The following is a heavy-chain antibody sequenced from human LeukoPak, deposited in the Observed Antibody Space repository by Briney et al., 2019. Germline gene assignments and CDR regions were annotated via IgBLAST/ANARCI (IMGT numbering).Heavy chain of an antibody. Sequence: GASVTVSCKASGYTFTNYYMHWVRQAPGPGLEWMGIINTFGGSTNYAQKFQGRVTMTRETSTSTVYMELSSLRSEDTAVYYCARGNLYDSSGGYSYSNWIDTWGQGTLVTVSS. D-gene: IGHD3-22*01. J-gene: IGHJ5*02. CDR3: ARGNLYDSSGGYSYSNWIDT. CDR2: INTFGGST. CDR1: GYTFTNYY. V-gene: IGHV1-46*01.